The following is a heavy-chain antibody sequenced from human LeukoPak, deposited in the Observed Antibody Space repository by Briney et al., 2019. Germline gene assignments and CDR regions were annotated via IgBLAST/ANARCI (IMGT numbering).Heavy chain of an antibody. D-gene: IGHD3-10*02. CDR2: ISGAGRTI. J-gene: IGHJ6*04. Sequence: PGGSLRLSCVASGFTFSSYEMNWVRQAPGKGLEWIAYISGAGRTIYYADSVKGRFTISRDNAKNSLYLQMNSLRAEDTAVYYCAELGITMIGGVWGKGTTVTISS. V-gene: IGHV3-48*03. CDR3: AELGITMIGGV. CDR1: GFTFSSYE.